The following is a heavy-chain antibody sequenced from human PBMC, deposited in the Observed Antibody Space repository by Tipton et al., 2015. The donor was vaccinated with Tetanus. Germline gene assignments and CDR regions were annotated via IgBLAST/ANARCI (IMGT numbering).Heavy chain of an antibody. V-gene: IGHV1-69*06. Sequence: QVQLVQSGAEVKRPGSSMRVSCKASGGSFHSLSINWVRQAPGQGLEWMGGIIPVFGAGNYAQKFQGRLTLTADKSTNTVYMELRHLKSGDTALYYCATTFGSGRYFGDWGQGTLVTVSP. J-gene: IGHJ4*02. D-gene: IGHD3-10*01. CDR3: ATTFGSGRYFGD. CDR2: IIPVFGAG. CDR1: GGSFHSLS.